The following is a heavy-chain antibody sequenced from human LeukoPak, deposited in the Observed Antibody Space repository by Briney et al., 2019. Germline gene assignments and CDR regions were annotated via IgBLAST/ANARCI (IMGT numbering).Heavy chain of an antibody. J-gene: IGHJ4*02. Sequence: GGSLRLSCAVSGLTFSSSWMDWVRQAPGKGLEWVANINPEGSEKCSADSVKGRFTISRDNAKNSLYLQMDSLRVEDTAFYYCARDLAYSRLDYWGQGMLVTVSS. CDR1: GLTFSSSW. CDR2: INPEGSEK. CDR3: ARDLAYSRLDY. D-gene: IGHD5-18*01. V-gene: IGHV3-7*01.